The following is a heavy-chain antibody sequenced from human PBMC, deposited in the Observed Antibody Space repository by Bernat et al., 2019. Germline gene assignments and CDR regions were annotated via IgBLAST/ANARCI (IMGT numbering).Heavy chain of an antibody. D-gene: IGHD6-13*01. Sequence: QVQLVESGGGVVQPGRSLRLSCAASGFTFSSYGMHWVRQAPGKGLEWVAVIWYDGSNKYYADSVKGRFTISRDNSKNTLYLHMNSLRAEDTAVYYCARVSSSSWYGAHYFDYWGQGTLVTVSS. CDR2: IWYDGSNK. CDR3: ARVSSSSWYGAHYFDY. CDR1: GFTFSSYG. V-gene: IGHV3-33*01. J-gene: IGHJ4*02.